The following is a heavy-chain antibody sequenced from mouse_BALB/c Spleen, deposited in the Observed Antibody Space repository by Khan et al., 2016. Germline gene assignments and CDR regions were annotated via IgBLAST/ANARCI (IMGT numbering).Heavy chain of an antibody. CDR2: ISDGGSYT. V-gene: IGHV5-4*02. CDR1: GFTFSDYY. CDR3: TSGGYDGYFDY. J-gene: IGHJ2*01. D-gene: IGHD2-14*01. Sequence: EVELVESGGGLVKPGGSLKLSCAASGFTFSDYYMYWVRQTPEKRLEWVATISDGGSYTSYPDSVKGRFIIFRDNANNNLYLQMTSLKSEDTAIYYCTSGGYDGYFDYWGQGTIITVSS.